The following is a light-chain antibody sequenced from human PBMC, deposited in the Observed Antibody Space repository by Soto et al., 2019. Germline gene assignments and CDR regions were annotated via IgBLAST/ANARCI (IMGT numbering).Light chain of an antibody. Sequence: QPVLTQSPSASASLGASVKLTCTLSSGHSSYAIAWHQQQPEKGPRYLMKLNSDGSHRKGDGIPDRFSGSSSGAERYLTISSLQSEDEADYYCQTWGTGPFVFGTGTKVTVL. CDR3: QTWGTGPFV. V-gene: IGLV4-69*01. CDR2: LNSDGSH. CDR1: SGHSSYA. J-gene: IGLJ1*01.